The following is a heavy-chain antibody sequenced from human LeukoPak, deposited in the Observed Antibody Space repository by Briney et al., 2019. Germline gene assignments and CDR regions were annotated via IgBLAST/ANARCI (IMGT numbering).Heavy chain of an antibody. CDR2: IIPIFGTA. CDR1: GATFSSYA. J-gene: IGHJ6*02. CDR3: ARDGRQSGYYYGMDV. V-gene: IGHV1-69*13. D-gene: IGHD3/OR15-3a*01. Sequence: ASVKVSCKASGATFSSYAISWVRQAPGQGLEWMGGIIPIFGTANYAQKFQGRVTITADESTSTAYMELSSLRSEDTAVYYCARDGRQSGYYYGMDVWGQGTTVTVSS.